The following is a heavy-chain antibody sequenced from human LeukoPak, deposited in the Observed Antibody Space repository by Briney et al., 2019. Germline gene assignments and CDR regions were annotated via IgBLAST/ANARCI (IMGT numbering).Heavy chain of an antibody. CDR1: GGSFSGYY. D-gene: IGHD5-12*01. CDR2: IYYSGST. J-gene: IGHJ4*02. CDR3: ARVYRGRGYSGYDLFFDY. V-gene: IGHV4-59*01. Sequence: SETLSLTCAVYGGSFSGYYWSWIRQPPGKGLEWIGYIYYSGSTNYNPSLKSRVTISVDTSKNQFSLKLSSVTAADTAVYYCARVYRGRGYSGYDLFFDYWGQGTLVTVSS.